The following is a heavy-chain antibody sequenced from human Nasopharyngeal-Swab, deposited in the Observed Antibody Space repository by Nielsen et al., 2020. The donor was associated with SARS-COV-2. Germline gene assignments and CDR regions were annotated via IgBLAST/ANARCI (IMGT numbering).Heavy chain of an antibody. V-gene: IGHV4-59*08. Sequence: SETLSLTCTVAGGSITSYYWSWIRQPPGKGLGWIGSIYYSGTTHYNPSLRSRVAISIDTSKTQFSLNLISVTAADTAVYYCARFDYDFWTVEATYFDFWGQGTLVTVSS. CDR3: ARFDYDFWTVEATYFDF. D-gene: IGHD3/OR15-3a*01. CDR2: IYYSGTT. J-gene: IGHJ4*02. CDR1: GGSITSYY.